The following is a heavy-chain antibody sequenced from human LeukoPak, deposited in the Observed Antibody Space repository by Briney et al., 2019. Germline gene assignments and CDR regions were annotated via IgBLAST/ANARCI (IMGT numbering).Heavy chain of an antibody. CDR1: GFTFSSYE. Sequence: GGFLRLSCAASGFTFSSYEMNWVRQAPGKGLEWVSYISSSGSTIYYADSVKGRFTISRDNAKNSLYLQMNSLRAEDTAVYYCVTGRGVRPPFDYWGQETLVTVSS. CDR2: ISSSGSTI. D-gene: IGHD3-10*01. J-gene: IGHJ4*02. V-gene: IGHV3-48*03. CDR3: VTGRGVRPPFDY.